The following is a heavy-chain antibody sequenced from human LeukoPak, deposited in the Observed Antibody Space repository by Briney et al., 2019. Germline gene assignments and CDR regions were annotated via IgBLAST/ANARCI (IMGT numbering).Heavy chain of an antibody. CDR3: ARGHHYYYDSSGYYPEDY. CDR1: GYTFTSYD. Sequence: ASVKVSCKASGYTFTSYDINWVRQATGQGLEWMGWMNPNSGNTGYAQKFQGRVTMTRNTSISTAYMELSSLRSEDTAVYYCARGHHYYYDSSGYYPEDYWGQGTLVTVSS. V-gene: IGHV1-8*01. CDR2: MNPNSGNT. D-gene: IGHD3-22*01. J-gene: IGHJ4*02.